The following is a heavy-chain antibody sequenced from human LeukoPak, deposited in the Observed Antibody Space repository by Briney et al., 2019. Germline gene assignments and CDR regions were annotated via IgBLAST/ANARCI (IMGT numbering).Heavy chain of an antibody. V-gene: IGHV4-34*01. CDR2: INHSGST. J-gene: IGHJ4*02. CDR3: ARMRQFGSGYYNVGYFDY. CDR1: GGSFSGYY. Sequence: SSETLSLTCAVYGGSFSGYYWSWIRQPPGKGLEWIGEINHSGSTNYNPSLKSRVTISVDTSKNQFSLKLSSVTAADTAVYYCARMRQFGSGYYNVGYFDYWGQGTLVTVSS. D-gene: IGHD3-3*02.